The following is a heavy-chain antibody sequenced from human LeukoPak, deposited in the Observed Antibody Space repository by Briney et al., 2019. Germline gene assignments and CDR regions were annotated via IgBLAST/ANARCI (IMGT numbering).Heavy chain of an antibody. D-gene: IGHD2-21*02. CDR3: ARGGGVVTSGPYYYYGLDV. Sequence: GGSLRLSCAASGFTLSDYYMSWIRQAPGKGPEWVSYIRSSGSGSTKYHADSVQGRFTISRDSAQNLLWLQMNSLRAEDTGVXXCARGGGVVTSGPYYYYGLDVWGQGTTVTVSS. CDR1: GFTLSDYY. J-gene: IGHJ6*02. V-gene: IGHV3-11*01. CDR2: IRSSGSGSTK.